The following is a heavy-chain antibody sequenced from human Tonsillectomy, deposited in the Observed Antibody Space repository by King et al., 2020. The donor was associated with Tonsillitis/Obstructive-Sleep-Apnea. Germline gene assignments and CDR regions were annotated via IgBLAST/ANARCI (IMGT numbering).Heavy chain of an antibody. J-gene: IGHJ4*02. CDR1: GFTLSRYG. CDR3: AILQGGYYFEY. V-gene: IGHV3-33*01. D-gene: IGHD6-13*01. CDR2: LWYDGRKK. Sequence: VQLVESGGGVVQPGRSLRLSCASSGFTLSRYGMHWVRHAPGKGLEWVAVLWYDGRKKYYADSVKGRFTISRDKSKNTLYLQRNSLRDDDTAVYYCAILQGGYYFEYWGQGTLVTVSS.